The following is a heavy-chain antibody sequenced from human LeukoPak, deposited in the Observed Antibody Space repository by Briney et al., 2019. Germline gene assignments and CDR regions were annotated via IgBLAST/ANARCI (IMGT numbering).Heavy chain of an antibody. V-gene: IGHV3-30*02. D-gene: IGHD6-19*01. CDR1: GFDFSNNG. J-gene: IGHJ4*02. Sequence: GGSLRLSCGASGFDFSNNGMHWVRQAPGKGLEWVAFIRYDAADQYYADSVKGRFTISRDNSKNTLYLQMDSLRSEDTAIYHCAKDIAVSDSYFDYWGQGTLVTVSS. CDR2: IRYDAADQ. CDR3: AKDIAVSDSYFDY.